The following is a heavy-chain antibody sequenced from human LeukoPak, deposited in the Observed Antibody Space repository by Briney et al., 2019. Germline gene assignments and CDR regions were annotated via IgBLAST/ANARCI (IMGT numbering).Heavy chain of an antibody. CDR2: IYYSGST. CDR3: ARDGYNSGYYYYYMDV. Sequence: SDPLTLPCTVSVGPISRYYESWLPEPPEKGLEWIGYIYYSGSTNYNPYLKSRVTISVDTSKNQFSLKLSSVTAADTAVYYCARDGYNSGYYYYYMDVWGKGTTVTVSS. V-gene: IGHV4-59*13. CDR1: VGPISRYY. D-gene: IGHD5-24*01. J-gene: IGHJ6*03.